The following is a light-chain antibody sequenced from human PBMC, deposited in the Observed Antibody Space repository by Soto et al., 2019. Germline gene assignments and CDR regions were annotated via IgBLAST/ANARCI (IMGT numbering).Light chain of an antibody. CDR1: QGINNY. CDR2: AAS. Sequence: DIPMTQSPSSLSASVGDRVTITCRASQGINNYVAWYQQKPGKPPKLLIYAASTLQSGVPSRFSGSGSGTDFTLTITSLQPEHVATYSCQKYSSVPVFGPGTKVDIK. CDR3: QKYSSVPV. J-gene: IGKJ3*01. V-gene: IGKV1-27*01.